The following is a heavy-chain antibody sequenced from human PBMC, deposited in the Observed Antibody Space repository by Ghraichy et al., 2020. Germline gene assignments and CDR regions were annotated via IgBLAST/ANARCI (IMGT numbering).Heavy chain of an antibody. CDR3: ARGSKVVRFYYYDALDV. CDR2: ITSSSRTK. J-gene: IGHJ6*02. V-gene: IGHV3-48*02. Sequence: GGSLRLSCVASGFTLSSYSFNWVRQAPGKGLEWVSYITSSSRTKSYADSVKGRFTISRDNAKNSLYLQMNSLRDEDTAVYYRARGSKVVRFYYYDALDVWGHGTTVTVSS. CDR1: GFTLSSYS. D-gene: IGHD4-23*01.